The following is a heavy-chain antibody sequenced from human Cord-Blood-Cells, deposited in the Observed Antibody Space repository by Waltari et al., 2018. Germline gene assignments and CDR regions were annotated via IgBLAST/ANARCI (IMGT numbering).Heavy chain of an antibody. Sequence: QVQLVQSGAEVKKPGASVKVSCKASGYTFTSYAMHWVRQAPGQRLEWMGWINAGNGNTKYSQKFQGRVTITRDTSASTAYMELSSLRSEDTAVYYCARARLASYYDFWSGYYPTGFDYWGQGTLVTVSS. V-gene: IGHV1-3*01. J-gene: IGHJ4*02. CDR2: INAGNGNT. CDR3: ARARLASYYDFWSGYYPTGFDY. D-gene: IGHD3-3*01. CDR1: GYTFTSYA.